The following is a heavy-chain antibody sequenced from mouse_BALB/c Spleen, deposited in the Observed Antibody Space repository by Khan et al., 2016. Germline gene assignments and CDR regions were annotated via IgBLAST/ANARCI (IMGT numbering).Heavy chain of an antibody. CDR3: TREGLNYDYAMDY. Sequence: QVQLQQSGAELVRPGVSVKISCKGSGYTFTDYAMHWVKQSHAKSLEWIGVISTYYGDTSYNQKFEGTATIPVDKSSRTAYMELARLTSEDSAIYYCTREGLNYDYAMDYWGQGTSVTVSS. D-gene: IGHD2-1*01. J-gene: IGHJ4*01. CDR1: GYTFTDYA. CDR2: ISTYYGDT. V-gene: IGHV1S137*01.